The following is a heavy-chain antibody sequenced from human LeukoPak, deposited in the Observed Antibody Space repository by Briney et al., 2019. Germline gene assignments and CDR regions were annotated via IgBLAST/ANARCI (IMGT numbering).Heavy chain of an antibody. V-gene: IGHV1-58*01. CDR3: AAVRAYGDHGWGFDY. J-gene: IGHJ4*02. Sequence: GTSVKVSCKASGFTFTSSAVQWVRQARGQRLEWIGWIVVGSGNTNYAQEFQERVTITRDMSTSTAYMELSSLRSEDTAVYYCAAVRAYGDHGWGFDYWGQGTLVTVSS. CDR2: IVVGSGNT. D-gene: IGHD4-17*01. CDR1: GFTFTSSA.